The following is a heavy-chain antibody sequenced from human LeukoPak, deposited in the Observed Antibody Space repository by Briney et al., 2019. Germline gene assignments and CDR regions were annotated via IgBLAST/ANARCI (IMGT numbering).Heavy chain of an antibody. D-gene: IGHD3-10*01. Sequence: PGGSLRLSCTASGFTFSDAWMTWVRQAPGKGLEWVGRIKSKTDGGTTDYAAPVKGRFTISRDDSKNTLYLQMNSLKTEDTAVYYCLRDWYGSGSYWQIRESYFDYWGQGTLVTVSS. V-gene: IGHV3-15*01. CDR3: LRDWYGSGSYWQIRESYFDY. J-gene: IGHJ4*02. CDR2: IKSKTDGGTT. CDR1: GFTFSDAW.